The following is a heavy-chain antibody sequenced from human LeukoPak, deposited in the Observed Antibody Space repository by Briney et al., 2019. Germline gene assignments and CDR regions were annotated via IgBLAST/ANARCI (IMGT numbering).Heavy chain of an antibody. J-gene: IGHJ4*02. CDR2: ISGTGGST. V-gene: IGHV3-23*01. CDR3: SPPRGDSSGYYYVY. D-gene: IGHD3-22*01. CDR1: GLTFSSYV. Sequence: GGSLRLSCTASGLTFSSYVMSWVRLAPGKGLEWVSTISGTGGSTFYEDSVKGRFTISRDNSKSTMYLQMNSLRAEDTATYYCSPPRGDSSGYYYVYWGQGTLVTVSS.